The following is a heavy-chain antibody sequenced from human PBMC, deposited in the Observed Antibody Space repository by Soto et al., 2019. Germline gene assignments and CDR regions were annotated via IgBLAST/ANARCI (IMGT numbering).Heavy chain of an antibody. CDR1: GGSISSSSYY. CDR3: SRRRSSELWCGDYLDY. D-gene: IGHD3-10*01. CDR2: IYYSGST. V-gene: IGHV4-39*01. Sequence: QLQLQESGPGLVKPSETLSLTCTVSGGSISSSSYYWGWIRQPPGKGLEWIGSIYYSGSTYYTPSLKGRVIISVDTSKNQFSLKQSAVPSADTAVYYCSRRRSSELWCGDYLDYWGQGTLVTVSS. J-gene: IGHJ4*02.